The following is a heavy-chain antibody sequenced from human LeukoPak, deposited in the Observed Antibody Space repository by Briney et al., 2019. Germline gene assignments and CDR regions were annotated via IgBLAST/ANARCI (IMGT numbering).Heavy chain of an antibody. CDR1: GFTVSSNY. Sequence: PGGSLRLSCAASGFTVSSNYMSWVRQAPGKGLEWVSVIYSASSTYYADSVKGRFSISRDNSKNTLYLQMNSLRVEDTAVYYCARDLSPWETRNPDAFDIWGQRTMVTVSS. J-gene: IGHJ3*02. V-gene: IGHV3-53*01. CDR3: ARDLSPWETRNPDAFDI. D-gene: IGHD1-14*01. CDR2: IYSASST.